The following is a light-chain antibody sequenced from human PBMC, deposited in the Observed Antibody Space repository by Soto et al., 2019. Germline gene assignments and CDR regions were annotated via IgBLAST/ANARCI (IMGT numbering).Light chain of an antibody. V-gene: IGLV2-14*01. CDR1: SRDVGGYNY. Sequence: QSSLRQPASVSGTPGQSITISCTGTSRDVGGYNYVSWYQHHPGKAPQLVISEVSNRPSGVSNRFSGSKSGNTASLTISGLQAEDEADYSCCSYKSNSILDVFGTGTKVTVL. CDR2: EVS. J-gene: IGLJ1*01. CDR3: CSYKSNSILDV.